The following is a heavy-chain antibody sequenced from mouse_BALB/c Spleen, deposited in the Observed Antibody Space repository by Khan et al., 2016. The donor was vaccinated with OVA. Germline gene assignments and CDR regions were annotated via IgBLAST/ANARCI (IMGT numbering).Heavy chain of an antibody. CDR2: IDPSDSET. V-gene: IGHV1-61*01. CDR1: GYTFTSYW. Sequence: QVQLQQPGAELVRPGASVKLPCQASGYTFTSYWMNWVKQRPGQGLAWIGMIDPSDSETHYNQMFKDKATLTVEKSSSTAYMQLSSLTSEDSAVYYCARGPIEVHWYFDVWGAGTTVTVSS. J-gene: IGHJ1*01. CDR3: ARGPIEVHWYFDV.